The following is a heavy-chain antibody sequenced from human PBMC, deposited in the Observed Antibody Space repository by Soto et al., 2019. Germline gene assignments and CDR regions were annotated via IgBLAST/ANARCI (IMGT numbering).Heavy chain of an antibody. CDR3: ARSRLMVYYAFDI. D-gene: IGHD2-8*01. J-gene: IGHJ3*02. CDR2: IDPSGGGT. Sequence: QVQLVQSGAEVKKPGASMKVSCKASGYTFTSYYMHWVRQAPGQGLEWMGVIDPSGGGTSYAQKFQVRVTMNRDRATSTVYMELSSLRSEETAVYYCARSRLMVYYAFDIWGQGTMVTVSS. CDR1: GYTFTSYY. V-gene: IGHV1-46*01.